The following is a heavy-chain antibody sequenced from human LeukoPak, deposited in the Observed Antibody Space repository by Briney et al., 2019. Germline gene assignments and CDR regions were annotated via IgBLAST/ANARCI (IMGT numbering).Heavy chain of an antibody. V-gene: IGHV3-7*01. J-gene: IGHJ5*02. CDR2: IKQDGSEK. Sequence: GGSLRLSCAASGFTFSSYWMSWVRQAPGKGLEWVANIKQDGSEKYYVDSVKGRFTISRENAKNSLYLQMNSLKAEDTAVYYCARDHYDILTGYPNWFDPWGQGTLVTVSS. CDR1: GFTFSSYW. CDR3: ARDHYDILTGYPNWFDP. D-gene: IGHD3-9*01.